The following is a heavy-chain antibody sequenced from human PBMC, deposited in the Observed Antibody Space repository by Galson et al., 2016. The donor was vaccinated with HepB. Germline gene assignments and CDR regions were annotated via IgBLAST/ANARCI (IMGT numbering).Heavy chain of an antibody. D-gene: IGHD6-6*01. Sequence: SLRLSCAASGFTFSNYWMHWVRQAPGKGLVWVSRINSDGSRTNNADSVKGRFTISRDNANNTLYLQMNSLRVEDTAVYYCARGKRSYSSFMDVWGQGATVTVSS. V-gene: IGHV3-74*01. CDR1: GFTFSNYW. J-gene: IGHJ6*02. CDR2: INSDGSRT. CDR3: ARGKRSYSSFMDV.